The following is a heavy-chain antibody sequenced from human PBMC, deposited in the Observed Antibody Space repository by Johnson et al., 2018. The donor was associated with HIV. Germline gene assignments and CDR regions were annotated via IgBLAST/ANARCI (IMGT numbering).Heavy chain of an antibody. CDR3: ARGGEKGAFDI. CDR2: IRNKANSYTT. Sequence: VQLVESGGGVVQPGRSLRLSCSGSGFTFTDYYMYWVRKAPGKGLEWVVRIRNKANSYTTEYASAVKGRFTILRDDSKNSRYLKMNSLKTEDTAVYYCARGGEKGAFDIWGQWTMVTVSS. V-gene: IGHV3-72*01. J-gene: IGHJ3*02. CDR1: GFTFTDYY. D-gene: IGHD7-27*01.